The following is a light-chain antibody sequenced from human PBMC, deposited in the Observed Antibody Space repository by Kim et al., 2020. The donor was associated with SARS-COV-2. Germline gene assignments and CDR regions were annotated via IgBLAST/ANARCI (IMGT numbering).Light chain of an antibody. CDR1: SSNVGGHF. CDR3: ATWDVTLNGWV. CDR2: NDN. Sequence: GQRVTISGSGSSSNVGGHFVIWYHHLPGTAPKVFIYNDNQRPSGVPDRFSGSRSGTSASLAISGLQSEDEADYYCATWDVTLNGWVFGGGTQLTVL. J-gene: IGLJ3*02. V-gene: IGLV1-44*01.